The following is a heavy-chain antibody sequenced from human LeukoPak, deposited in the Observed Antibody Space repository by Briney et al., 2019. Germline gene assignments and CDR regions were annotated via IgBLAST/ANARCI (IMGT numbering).Heavy chain of an antibody. J-gene: IGHJ3*02. CDR1: GFTFSSYS. CDR2: ISSSSSTI. V-gene: IGHV3-48*02. CDR3: ARDDGYCGGDCYHGAFDI. D-gene: IGHD2-21*02. Sequence: GGSLRLPCAASGFTFSSYSMNWVRQAPGKGLEWVSYISSSSSTIYYADSVKGRFTISRDNAKNSLYLQMNSLRDEDTAVYYCARDDGYCGGDCYHGAFDIWGQGTMVTVSS.